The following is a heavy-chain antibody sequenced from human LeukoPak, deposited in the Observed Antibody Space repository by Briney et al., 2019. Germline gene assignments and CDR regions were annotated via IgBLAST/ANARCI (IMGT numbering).Heavy chain of an antibody. J-gene: IGHJ3*02. Sequence: GGSLRLSCAASEFSVKYNYMTWVRQAPGKGLEWVSLLYSAGSTNYADSVKGRFTISRDDSKNTVYLQMNSLRAEDTTVYYCARWTNFHAFDIWGQGTLVTVSS. CDR2: LYSAGST. CDR3: ARWTNFHAFDI. CDR1: EFSVKYNY. V-gene: IGHV3-53*01. D-gene: IGHD1-1*01.